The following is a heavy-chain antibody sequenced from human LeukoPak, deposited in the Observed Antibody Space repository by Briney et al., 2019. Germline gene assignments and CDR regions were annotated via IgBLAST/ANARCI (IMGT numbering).Heavy chain of an antibody. Sequence: GGSLRLSCAASGFTFSNHWIHWVRQAPGKGLVWVSRIKTDGSVTNYADSVEGRFTISRDTAKNTVYLQMNSLRVEETAIYYCARGISMDVWGQGTTVTVSS. J-gene: IGHJ6*02. CDR1: GFTFSNHW. CDR3: ARGISMDV. V-gene: IGHV3-74*01. CDR2: IKTDGSVT.